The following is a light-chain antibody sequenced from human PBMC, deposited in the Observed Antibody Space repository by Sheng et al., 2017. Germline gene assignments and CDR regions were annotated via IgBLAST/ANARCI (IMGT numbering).Light chain of an antibody. Sequence: EIVLTQSPGTLSLSPGERATLSCRASQSVSSYLAWYQQKPGQAPRLLMYGATSRATGIPDRFSGSGSGTDFTLTISRLEPEDFAVYYCQQYGGSPPACTFGQGTKAGD. J-gene: IGKJ2*02. CDR2: GAT. CDR3: QQYGGSPPACT. V-gene: IGKV3-20*01. CDR1: QSVSSY.